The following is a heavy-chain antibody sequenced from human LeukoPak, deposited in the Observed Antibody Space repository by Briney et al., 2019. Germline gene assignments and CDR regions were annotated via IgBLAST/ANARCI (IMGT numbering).Heavy chain of an antibody. CDR2: ITNSGST. CDR3: ARGMYYYDSSGYQRTDDAFDI. CDR1: GGSFSGYY. J-gene: IGHJ3*02. D-gene: IGHD3-22*01. Sequence: SETLSLTCAVDGGSFSGYYWSWIRQPPGKWLEWIGEITNSGSTNYNPYLKSRVTISVDTSKNQFSLKLSSVTAADTAVYYCARGMYYYDSSGYQRTDDAFDIWGQGTMVTVSS. V-gene: IGHV4-34*01.